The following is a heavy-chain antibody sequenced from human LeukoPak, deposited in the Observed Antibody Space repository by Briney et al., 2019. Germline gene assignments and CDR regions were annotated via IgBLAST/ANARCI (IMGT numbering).Heavy chain of an antibody. CDR2: IYYSGST. D-gene: IGHD3-22*01. J-gene: IGHJ3*02. CDR1: GGSITSSHY. Sequence: SETLSLTCTVSGGSITSSHYWGWIRQPPGKGLEWIGSIYYSGSTSYSPSLRSRVTISVDTSKDQFSLKLSSVTAADTAVYYCARSSTFYYDSSGYSDAFDIWGQGTMVTVSS. V-gene: IGHV4-39*01. CDR3: ARSSTFYYDSSGYSDAFDI.